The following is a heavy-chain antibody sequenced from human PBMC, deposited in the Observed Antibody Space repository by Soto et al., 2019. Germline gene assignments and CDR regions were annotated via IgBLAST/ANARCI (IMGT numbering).Heavy chain of an antibody. D-gene: IGHD2-2*01. CDR1: GYNFAGYW. J-gene: IGHJ4*02. V-gene: IGHV5-10-1*01. CDR3: ARQIYACDKGPNFQYYFDS. CDR2: IDPSDSQT. Sequence: PXESLKISCKGSGYNFAGYWITWVRQKPGKGLEWMGRIDPSDSQTYYSPSFRGHVTISATKSITTVFLQWSSLRASDTAMYYCARQIYACDKGPNFQYYFDSWGEGNTGTVSS.